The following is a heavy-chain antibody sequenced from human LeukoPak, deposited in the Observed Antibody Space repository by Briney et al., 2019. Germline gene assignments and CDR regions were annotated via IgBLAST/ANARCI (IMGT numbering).Heavy chain of an antibody. CDR2: IRPSSHYI. J-gene: IGHJ3*02. D-gene: IGHD3-22*01. CDR1: GFTFSNYS. Sequence: GGSLRLSCAGSGFTFSNYSINWVRQAPGKGLEWVSSIRPSSHYIYYADSVRGRFTISRDNAKNSLYLQMNSLRAEDTAVYYCARDHHYYDSSGYYYPLDAFDIWGQGTMVTVSS. CDR3: ARDHHYYDSSGYYYPLDAFDI. V-gene: IGHV3-21*01.